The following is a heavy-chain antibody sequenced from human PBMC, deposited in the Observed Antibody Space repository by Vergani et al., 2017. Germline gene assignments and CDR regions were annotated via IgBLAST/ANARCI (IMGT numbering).Heavy chain of an antibody. D-gene: IGHD1-1*01. CDR1: GFAFSYHD. CDR3: ARGAARRRRSWARLGVNPVHFDY. J-gene: IGHJ4*02. Sequence: DALLMESGGGLVQPGGSLRLSCSASGFAFSYHDMHWVRQTQGKGLVWISRVDSNSDTYYASSVNGRFIISREDAKNSFFLQMNSLRVGDTGVYFCARGAARRRRSWARLGVNPVHFDYGGQGALVTVSS. CDR2: VDSNSDT. V-gene: IGHV3-13*01.